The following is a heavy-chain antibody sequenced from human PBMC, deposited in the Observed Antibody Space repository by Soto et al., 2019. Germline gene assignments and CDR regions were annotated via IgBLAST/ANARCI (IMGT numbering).Heavy chain of an antibody. Sequence: GGSLRLSCTASGFNFSDYVVHWVRQAPGRGLEWMAFISFDGSNEYYADFVKGRFTISRDNSKNMIYLQLNSLRADDAAVYYCARDFLKWELVLVKYWGQGTLVTVSS. CDR1: GFNFSDYV. V-gene: IGHV3-30-3*01. J-gene: IGHJ4*02. D-gene: IGHD1-26*01. CDR3: ARDFLKWELVLVKY. CDR2: ISFDGSNE.